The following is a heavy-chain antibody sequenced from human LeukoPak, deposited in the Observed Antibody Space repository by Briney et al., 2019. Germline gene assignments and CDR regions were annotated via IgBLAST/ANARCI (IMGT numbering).Heavy chain of an antibody. J-gene: IGHJ1*01. D-gene: IGHD2-15*01. V-gene: IGHV1-69*13. Sequence: SVKVSCKASGGTFSSYAISWVRQAPGQGLEWMGGIIPIFGTANYAQKFQGKVTITADESTSTAYMELSSLRSEDTAVYYCAMLGYCSGGSCYQPAEYFQHWGQGTLVTVSS. CDR2: IIPIFGTA. CDR1: GGTFSSYA. CDR3: AMLGYCSGGSCYQPAEYFQH.